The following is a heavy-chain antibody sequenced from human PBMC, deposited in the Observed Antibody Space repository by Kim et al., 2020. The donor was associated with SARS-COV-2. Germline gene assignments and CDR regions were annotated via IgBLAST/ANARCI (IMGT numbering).Heavy chain of an antibody. Sequence: SETLSLTCTVSGGSISSYYWSWIRQPAGKGLEWIGRIYTSGSTNYNPSLKSRVTMSVDTSKNQFSLKLSSVTAADTAVYYCARGSGYGDPYYYYGMDVWGQGTTVTVSS. CDR1: GGSISSYY. D-gene: IGHD4-17*01. V-gene: IGHV4-4*07. CDR2: IYTSGST. J-gene: IGHJ6*02. CDR3: ARGSGYGDPYYYYGMDV.